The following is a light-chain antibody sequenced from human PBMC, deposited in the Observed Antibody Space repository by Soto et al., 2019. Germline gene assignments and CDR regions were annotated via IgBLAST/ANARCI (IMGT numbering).Light chain of an antibody. V-gene: IGKV3-20*01. CDR3: QQYDSTPPT. Sequence: EIVLTQSPGTLSLSPGERATLSCRASQSVNSNYLAWYQRKPGQAPRLLIYGASNRATDIPYRFSASGSGTDFTLTITRLEEEDFAVYYCQQYDSTPPTFGQGNKVEVK. CDR2: GAS. CDR1: QSVNSNY. J-gene: IGKJ1*01.